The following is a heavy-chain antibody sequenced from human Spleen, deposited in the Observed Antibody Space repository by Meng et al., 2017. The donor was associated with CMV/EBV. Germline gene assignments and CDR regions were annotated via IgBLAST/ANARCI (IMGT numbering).Heavy chain of an antibody. D-gene: IGHD3-10*01. CDR3: ARGPHFTLVRRVIHY. V-gene: IGHV3-30-3*01. CDR1: GFTLSSYV. Sequence: GESLKISCTASGFTLSSYVLYWVRQAPGKGLEWVAFISHDGNNKYYADSVKGRFTISRDYSKNMLYLQMNSVRGEDTAVYYCARGPHFTLVRRVIHYWGQGTLVTVSS. CDR2: ISHDGNNK. J-gene: IGHJ4*02.